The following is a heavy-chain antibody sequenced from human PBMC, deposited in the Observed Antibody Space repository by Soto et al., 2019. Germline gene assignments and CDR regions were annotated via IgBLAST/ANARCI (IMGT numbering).Heavy chain of an antibody. CDR1: GFTFSSYP. CDR3: ARAALVHSYGLHYFEY. Sequence: QVQLVESGGGVVQPGRSLKLSCAASGFTFSSYPMHWVRQAPGKGLEWVAVISYDGSTKYYVDSVKGRFTISRDNSKNTLYLQMNSLRAVDTAVYYCARAALVHSYGLHYFEYWGQGTLVTVSS. V-gene: IGHV3-30-3*01. D-gene: IGHD5-18*01. CDR2: ISYDGSTK. J-gene: IGHJ4*02.